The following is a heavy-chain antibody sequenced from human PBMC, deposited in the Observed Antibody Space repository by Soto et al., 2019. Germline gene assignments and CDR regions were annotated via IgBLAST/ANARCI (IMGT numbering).Heavy chain of an antibody. Sequence: SETLSLTCTVSSGSISSTIYSWDWIRQPPGKGLEWIGEIYHSGSTNYNPSLKSRVTISVDKSKNQFSLKLSSVTAADTAVYYCARSEATGLDYWGQGTLVTVSS. V-gene: IGHV4-39*07. D-gene: IGHD1-26*01. CDR1: SGSISSTIYS. J-gene: IGHJ4*02. CDR2: IYHSGST. CDR3: ARSEATGLDY.